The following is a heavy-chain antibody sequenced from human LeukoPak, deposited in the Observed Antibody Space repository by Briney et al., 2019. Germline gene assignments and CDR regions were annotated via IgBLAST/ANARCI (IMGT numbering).Heavy chain of an antibody. J-gene: IGHJ6*03. CDR3: ARVDSTFNFYFNMDV. CDR1: GGSLSVYY. D-gene: IGHD2/OR15-2a*01. Sequence: SETLSLTCAVQGGSLSVYYWSWIRQSPGKGLEWIGEINRSGDTSYNPSLKSRVTISADTSQNQFSLKMTSVTAVDTAVYYCARVDSTFNFYFNMDVWGQGTTVTVSS. V-gene: IGHV4-34*01. CDR2: INRSGDT.